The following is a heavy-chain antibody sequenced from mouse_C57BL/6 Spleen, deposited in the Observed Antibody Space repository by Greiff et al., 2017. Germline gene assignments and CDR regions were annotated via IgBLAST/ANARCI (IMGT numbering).Heavy chain of an antibody. CDR3: AREYAYFDY. J-gene: IGHJ2*01. CDR1: GFTFSSYG. V-gene: IGHV5-6*02. CDR2: ISSGGSYT. D-gene: IGHD5-1*01. Sequence: DVMLVESGGDLVKPGGSLKLSCAASGFTFSSYGMSWVRQTPDKRLEWVATISSGGSYTYYPDSVKGRFTISRDNAKNTLYLQMSSLKSEDTAMYYCAREYAYFDYWGQGTTLTVSS.